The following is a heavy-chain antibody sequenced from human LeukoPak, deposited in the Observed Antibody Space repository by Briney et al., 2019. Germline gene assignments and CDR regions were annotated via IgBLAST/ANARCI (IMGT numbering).Heavy chain of an antibody. Sequence: GEPLKISCKGSGYSFTSYWIGWVRQMPGKGLEWMGIIYPDDSDTRYSPSFQGQVTISADKSISTAYLQWSSLKASDTAMYYCARDRDRWLADYWGQGTLVTVSS. CDR3: ARDRDRWLADY. CDR1: GYSFTSYW. J-gene: IGHJ4*02. CDR2: IYPDDSDT. D-gene: IGHD5-24*01. V-gene: IGHV5-51*01.